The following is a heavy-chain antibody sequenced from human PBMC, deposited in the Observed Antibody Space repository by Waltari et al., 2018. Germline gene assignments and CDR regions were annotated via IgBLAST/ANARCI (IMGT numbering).Heavy chain of an antibody. J-gene: IGHJ4*02. V-gene: IGHV1-2*02. CDR3: ASWVRGVALSY. CDR1: GYTFTDYY. CDR2: INPNSGGT. D-gene: IGHD3-10*01. Sequence: QVQLVQSGAEVKKPGASVKVSCKASGYTFTDYYMHWVRQAPGQGLEWMGWINPNSGGTNYAQKVRGRVTMTRDTSISTAYMELSRLISDDTAVYYCASWVRGVALSYWGQGTLVTVSS.